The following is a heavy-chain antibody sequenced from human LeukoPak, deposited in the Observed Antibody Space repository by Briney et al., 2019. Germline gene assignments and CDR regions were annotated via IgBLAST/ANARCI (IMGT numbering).Heavy chain of an antibody. D-gene: IGHD5-24*01. CDR3: ARGGIEMATIGYFDY. V-gene: IGHV1-46*01. J-gene: IGHJ4*02. CDR2: INPSGGCT. CDR1: VYTFTRYY. Sequence: ASVKVSCKASVYTFTRYYMHWLRQAPGQGLEWMGIINPSGGCTSYAQKFQGRVTMTRDTSTITVYMELSSLRPEDTAVYYCARGGIEMATIGYFDYWGQGTLVTVSS.